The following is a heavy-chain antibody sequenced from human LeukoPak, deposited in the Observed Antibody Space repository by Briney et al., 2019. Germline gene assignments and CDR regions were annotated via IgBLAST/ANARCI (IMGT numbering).Heavy chain of an antibody. V-gene: IGHV4-39*07. D-gene: IGHD6-13*01. CDR2: IYYSGST. CDR3: ARVGQQLATFNWFDP. Sequence: SETLSLTCTVSGGSISSYYWGWIRQPPGKGLEWIGSIYYSGSTYYNPSLKSRVTISVDTSKNQFSLKLSSVTAADTAVYYCARVGQQLATFNWFDPWGQGTLVTVSS. J-gene: IGHJ5*02. CDR1: GGSISSYY.